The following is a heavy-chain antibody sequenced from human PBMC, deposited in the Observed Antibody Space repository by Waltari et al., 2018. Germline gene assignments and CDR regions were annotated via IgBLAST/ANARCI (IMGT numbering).Heavy chain of an antibody. Sequence: QLQLQESGPGLVKPSETLSLTCTVSGGSISSSSYYWGWIRQPPGKGLEWIGSIYYSGSTYYNPSLKSRVTISVDTSKNQFSLKLSSVTAADTAVYYCARPGSSEYYFDYWGQGTTVTVSS. J-gene: IGHJ4*03. V-gene: IGHV4-39*01. D-gene: IGHD6-6*01. CDR3: ARPGSSEYYFDY. CDR2: IYYSGST. CDR1: GGSISSSSYY.